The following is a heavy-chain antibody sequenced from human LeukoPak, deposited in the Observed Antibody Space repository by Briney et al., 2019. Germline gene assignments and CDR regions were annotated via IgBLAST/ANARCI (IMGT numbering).Heavy chain of an antibody. CDR2: ISRTVTTT. J-gene: IGHJ4*02. Sequence: GGSLRLSCAASGFTFSRYDLSWVRQAPGKGLECVSTISRTVTTTYYADSVKGRFTISRDNSKNTLYLQMNSLRAEDTAVYYCAKMVGSSYYFDYWGQGTLVTVSS. V-gene: IGHV3-23*05. D-gene: IGHD6-13*01. CDR1: GFTFSRYD. CDR3: AKMVGSSYYFDY.